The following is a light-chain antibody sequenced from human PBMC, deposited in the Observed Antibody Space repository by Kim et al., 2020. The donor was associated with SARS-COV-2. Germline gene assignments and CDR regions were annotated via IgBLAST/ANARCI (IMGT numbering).Light chain of an antibody. CDR3: AAWDDSLSGPEV. V-gene: IGLV1-47*01. CDR2: RNN. CDR1: RSNIGSNY. Sequence: QRVAISCSGSRSNIGSNYVYWYQQLPGTAPKLLIYRNNQRPSGVPDRFSGSKSGTSASLAISGLRSEDEADYYCAAWDDSLSGPEVFGTGTKVTVL. J-gene: IGLJ1*01.